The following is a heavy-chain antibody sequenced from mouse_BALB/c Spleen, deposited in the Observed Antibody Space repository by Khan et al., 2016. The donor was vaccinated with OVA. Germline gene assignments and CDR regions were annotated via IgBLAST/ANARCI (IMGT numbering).Heavy chain of an antibody. J-gene: IGHJ3*01. CDR3: ARAFYYGAWFAY. CDR1: GFSLTSYG. D-gene: IGHD1-1*01. V-gene: IGHV2-9*02. CDR2: IWAGGST. Sequence: QVQLKESGPGLVAPSQTLSITCTVSGFSLTSYGVHWVRQPPGKGLEWLGVIWAGGSTNHHSALMSRLSISKDNSKSQVFLKMNSLQTDATAMYYCARAFYYGAWFAYWGQGTLVTVSS.